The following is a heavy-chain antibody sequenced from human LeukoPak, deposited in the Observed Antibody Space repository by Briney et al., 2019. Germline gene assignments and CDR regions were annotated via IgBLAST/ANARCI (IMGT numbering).Heavy chain of an antibody. CDR2: IRSKAYGGTT. Sequence: PGGSLRLSCTVSGVTFGDSAGSWVRQAPGKGLEWIGFIRSKAYGGTTEYAASVKGRFTISRDDSERIAYLQMNSLKTDDTAVYSCTWGNYGDNWFDPWGQGTLVTVSS. CDR1: GVTFGDSA. D-gene: IGHD3-16*01. V-gene: IGHV3-49*04. CDR3: TWGNYGDNWFDP. J-gene: IGHJ5*02.